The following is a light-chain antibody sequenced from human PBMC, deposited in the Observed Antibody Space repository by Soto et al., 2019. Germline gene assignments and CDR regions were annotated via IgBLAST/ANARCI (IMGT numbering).Light chain of an antibody. CDR3: QHYNSYSEA. J-gene: IGKJ1*01. CDR1: QSISSW. V-gene: IGKV1-5*03. Sequence: DLPMTQSPSTLSASVGDRVTITCRASQSISSWLAWYQQKPGKAPKLLIYKASTLKSGVPSRFSGSGSGTEFTLTISSLQPDDFAPYYCQHYNSYSEAFGQGTKVELK. CDR2: KAS.